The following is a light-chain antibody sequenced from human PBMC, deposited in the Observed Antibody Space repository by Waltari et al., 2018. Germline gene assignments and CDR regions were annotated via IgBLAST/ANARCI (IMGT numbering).Light chain of an antibody. CDR2: DVS. V-gene: IGLV2-14*03. J-gene: IGLJ1*01. Sequence: QSALTQPASVSGSPGQSNTISCTGTSSDVGGYHYVSWYQQHPGKAPKLMSYDVSNRPSGVSNRFSGSKSGNTASLTISGLQAEDEADYYCSSYTSSSTYVFGTGTKVTVL. CDR3: SSYTSSSTYV. CDR1: SSDVGGYHY.